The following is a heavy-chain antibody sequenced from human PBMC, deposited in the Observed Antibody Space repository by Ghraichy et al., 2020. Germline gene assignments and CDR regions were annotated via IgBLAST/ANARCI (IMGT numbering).Heavy chain of an antibody. D-gene: IGHD4-17*01. CDR3: ARDRGNDYGDYGYYYYMDV. Sequence: SVKVSCKTSGGTFSSYAVSWLRQAPGQGLEWMGGIIPIFRTTSYAQKFQGRVTIIADESTSTAYMELSSLRSEDTAVYYCARDRGNDYGDYGYYYYMDVWGKGTTVTVSS. CDR1: GGTFSSYA. V-gene: IGHV1-69*13. J-gene: IGHJ6*03. CDR2: IIPIFRTT.